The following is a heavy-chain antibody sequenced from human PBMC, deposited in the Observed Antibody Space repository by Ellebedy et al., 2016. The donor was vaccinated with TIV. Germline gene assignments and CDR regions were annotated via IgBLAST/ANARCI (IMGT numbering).Heavy chain of an antibody. CDR3: ARAPYGMDV. CDR1: GGSFSGYY. Sequence: GSLRLSXAVYGGSFSGYYWSWIRQPPGKGLEWIGEINHSGSTNYNPSLKSRVTISVDTSKNQFSLKLSSVTAADTAVYYCARAPYGMDVWGQGTTVTVFS. V-gene: IGHV4-34*01. CDR2: INHSGST. J-gene: IGHJ6*02.